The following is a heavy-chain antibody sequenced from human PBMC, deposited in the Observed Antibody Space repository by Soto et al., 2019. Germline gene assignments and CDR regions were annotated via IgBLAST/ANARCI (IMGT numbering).Heavy chain of an antibody. CDR1: GFTFSNYW. Sequence: GGSLRLSCAASGFTFSNYWMHWVRQAPGKGLVWVSRIRGDGSITNYADSVKGRFTISRDNAKNTLHVQMNSLRAEDTAVYYCAREGVADDFDSWGQGTLVTVSS. CDR3: AREGVADDFDS. V-gene: IGHV3-74*01. J-gene: IGHJ4*02. D-gene: IGHD6-13*01. CDR2: IRGDGSIT.